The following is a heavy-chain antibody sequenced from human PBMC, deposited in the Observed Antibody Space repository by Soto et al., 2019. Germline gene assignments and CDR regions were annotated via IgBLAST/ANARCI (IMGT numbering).Heavy chain of an antibody. CDR3: ARERAQYGGYYYYYYGMDV. J-gene: IGHJ6*02. D-gene: IGHD5-12*01. CDR2: IYYSGNT. V-gene: IGHV4-31*03. CDR1: GVSISTGGRF. Sequence: SETLSLTCTVAGVSISTGGRFWSWVRQHPGKGLEWIGYIYYSGNTDYNPSLKSRLSISVDMSKNQFSLNLRSVTAADTAVYYCARERAQYGGYYYYYYGMDVWGQGTTVTVSS.